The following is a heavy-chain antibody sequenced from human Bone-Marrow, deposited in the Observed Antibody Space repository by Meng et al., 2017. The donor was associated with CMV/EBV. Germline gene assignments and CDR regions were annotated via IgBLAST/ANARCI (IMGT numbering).Heavy chain of an antibody. CDR2: ISSSGSTI. CDR3: ARDRSSGWGFDAFDI. J-gene: IGHJ3*02. D-gene: IGHD6-19*01. V-gene: IGHV3-11*01. Sequence: GGSLRLSCAASGFTFSDYYMSWIRQAPGKGLERVSYISSSGSTIYYADSVKGRFTISRDNAKNSLYLQMNSLRAEDTAVYYCARDRSSGWGFDAFDIWGQGTMVTVSS. CDR1: GFTFSDYY.